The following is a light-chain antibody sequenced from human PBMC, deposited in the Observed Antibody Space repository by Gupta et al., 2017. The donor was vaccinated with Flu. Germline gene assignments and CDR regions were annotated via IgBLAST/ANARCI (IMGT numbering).Light chain of an antibody. CDR2: DDG. Sequence: SVSVAPGQTARISCGGHNIGIKTVHWYQQKSGQAPVLVVHDDGVRPSGIPERFSGSNSGNTAALTINRVEAGDEADYYCQVWDSSGDHPMFGGGTKVTVL. J-gene: IGLJ3*02. V-gene: IGLV3-21*02. CDR3: QVWDSSGDHPM. CDR1: NIGIKT.